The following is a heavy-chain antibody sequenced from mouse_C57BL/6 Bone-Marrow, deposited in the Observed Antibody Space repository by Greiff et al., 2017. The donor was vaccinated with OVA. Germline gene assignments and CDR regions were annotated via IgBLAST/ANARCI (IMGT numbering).Heavy chain of an antibody. V-gene: IGHV1-69*02. Sequence: VQLQQPGAELVKPGASVKLSCKASGYTFTSYWMHWVKQRPGQGLEWIGEIDPAGGDTNYNEKFKGKATLTVDKSSSTAYMQLSSLTSEDSAVYECARGAVGALDYWGQGTAVTVSA. D-gene: IGHD3-3*01. J-gene: IGHJ2*01. CDR3: ARGAVGALDY. CDR1: GYTFTSYW. CDR2: IDPAGGDT.